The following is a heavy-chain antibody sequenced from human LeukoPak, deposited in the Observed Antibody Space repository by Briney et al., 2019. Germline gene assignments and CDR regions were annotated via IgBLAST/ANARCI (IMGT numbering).Heavy chain of an antibody. CDR1: GGSFSAFN. CDR3: ARGRFWAFDV. V-gene: IGHV4-34*01. CDR2: INHSGNT. J-gene: IGHJ3*01. D-gene: IGHD3-3*01. Sequence: PSETPSLTCTVHGGSFSAFNWIWIPQSPQKGLEWIGEINHSGNTNYNPSLESRFTISVQTSKSQFSLKLRSATAADTAVYYCARGRFWAFDVWGLGTLVTVSS.